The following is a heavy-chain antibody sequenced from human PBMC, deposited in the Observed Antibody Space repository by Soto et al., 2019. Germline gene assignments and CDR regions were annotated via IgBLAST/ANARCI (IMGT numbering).Heavy chain of an antibody. V-gene: IGHV1-46*03. CDR1: GDTLSTSY. CDR2: INPRSGKT. CDR3: ARGVGYSDSSGYPFDY. D-gene: IGHD3-22*01. Sequence: VQLVQCGAEVKRPGASVKISCKASGDTLSTSYMHWARQAAGQGLEWMGIINPRSGKTNYPQKFQGRVTMTRDTSTTTVYMELSTLRSEDTAMYYCARGVGYSDSSGYPFDYWGQGTLVTVSS. J-gene: IGHJ4*02.